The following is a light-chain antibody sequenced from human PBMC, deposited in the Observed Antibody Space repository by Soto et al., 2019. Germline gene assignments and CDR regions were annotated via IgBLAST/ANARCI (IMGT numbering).Light chain of an antibody. CDR2: EVT. CDR1: SSDVGGYNY. V-gene: IGLV2-8*01. Sequence: QSALTQPASVSGSPGQSITISCTGTSSDVGGYNYVSWYQQHPGKAPKLMICEVTKRPSGVPDRFSGSKSGNTASLTVSGLQAEDEADYYCSSYAGNNHFVFGSGTKLTVL. CDR3: SSYAGNNHFV. J-gene: IGLJ1*01.